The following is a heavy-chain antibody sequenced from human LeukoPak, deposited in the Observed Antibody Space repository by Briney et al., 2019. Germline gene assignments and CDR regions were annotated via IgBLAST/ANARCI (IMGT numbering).Heavy chain of an antibody. CDR2: ISAYNGNT. CDR1: GYTFTSYG. D-gene: IGHD2-2*01. V-gene: IGHV1-18*01. J-gene: IGHJ3*02. Sequence: GASVKVSCKASGYTFTSYGISWARQAPGQGLEWMGWISAYNGNTNYAQKLQGRVTMTTDTSTSTAYMELRSLRSDDTAVYYCARDSYEDIVVVPAAAPTPEDAFDIWGQGTMVTVSS. CDR3: ARDSYEDIVVVPAAAPTPEDAFDI.